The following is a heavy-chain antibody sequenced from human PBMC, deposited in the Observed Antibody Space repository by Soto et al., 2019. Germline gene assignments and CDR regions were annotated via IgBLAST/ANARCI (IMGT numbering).Heavy chain of an antibody. J-gene: IGHJ6*02. D-gene: IGHD2-2*01. CDR2: ISAYNGNT. CDR3: ARVHCSSTSCSDYYYGMDV. CDR1: GYTFTSYG. Sequence: GASVKVSFKASGYTFTSYGSSWVRQAPGQGLEWMGWISAYNGNTNYAQKLQGRVTMTTDTSTSTAYMELRSLRSDDTAVYYCARVHCSSTSCSDYYYGMDVWGQGTTVTVSS. V-gene: IGHV1-18*01.